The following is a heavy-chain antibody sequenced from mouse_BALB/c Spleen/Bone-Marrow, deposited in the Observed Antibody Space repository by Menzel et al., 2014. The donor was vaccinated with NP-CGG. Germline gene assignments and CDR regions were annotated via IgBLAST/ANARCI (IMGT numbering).Heavy chain of an antibody. CDR2: IDPANGNT. CDR1: GFNIKDTY. V-gene: IGHV14-3*02. CDR3: ARAYYYGSSYYVMDY. D-gene: IGHD1-1*01. Sequence: VQLQQSGTELVKPGASVKLSCTASGFNIKDTYMHWVKQRPEQGLEWIGRIDPANGNTRYGPKFQGKATITADTSSNTAYLQLTSLTSEDTAVYYCARAYYYGSSYYVMDYWGQGTSVTVSS. J-gene: IGHJ4*01.